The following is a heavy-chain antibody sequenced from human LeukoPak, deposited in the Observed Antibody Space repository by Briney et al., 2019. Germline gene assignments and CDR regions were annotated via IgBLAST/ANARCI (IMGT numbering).Heavy chain of an antibody. Sequence: GGSLRLSCAASGFTFSSYGMHWVRQAPGKGLEWVAVISYDGSNKYYADSVKGRFTISRDNSKNTLYLQMNSLRAEDTAVYYCANGRWRIQPWPPFDYWGQGTLVTVSS. D-gene: IGHD5-18*01. CDR3: ANGRWRIQPWPPFDY. V-gene: IGHV3-30*18. J-gene: IGHJ4*02. CDR2: ISYDGSNK. CDR1: GFTFSSYG.